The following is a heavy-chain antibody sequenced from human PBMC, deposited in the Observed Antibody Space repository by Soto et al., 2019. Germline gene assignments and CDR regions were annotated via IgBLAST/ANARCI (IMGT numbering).Heavy chain of an antibody. V-gene: IGHV1-69*02. CDR2: IIPILGIA. J-gene: IGHJ6*03. CDR1: GGTFSSYT. CDR3: ARGRILTGYYYYYYMDV. Sequence: ASVKVSCKASGGTFSSYTISWVRQAPGQGLEWMGRIIPILGIANYAQKFQGRVTITADKSISTAYMELSSLRSEDTAVYYCARGRILTGYYYYYYMDVWGKGTTVTVSS. D-gene: IGHD3-9*01.